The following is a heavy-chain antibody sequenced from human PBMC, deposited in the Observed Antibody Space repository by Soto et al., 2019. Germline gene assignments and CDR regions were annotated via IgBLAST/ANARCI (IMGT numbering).Heavy chain of an antibody. CDR3: AKDRGSGSTSWYNGWFDP. Sequence: EVQLLESWGGMVQPGGSLRLSCVASGFTFSSYAMTWVRQAPGRGLEWVSAISGGGGSTYYADSVKGRFTISRDNSKNTLYLQMNSLRAEDTAVYYCAKDRGSGSTSWYNGWFDPWGQGTLVTVSS. V-gene: IGHV3-23*01. CDR1: GFTFSSYA. D-gene: IGHD2-2*02. J-gene: IGHJ5*02. CDR2: ISGGGGST.